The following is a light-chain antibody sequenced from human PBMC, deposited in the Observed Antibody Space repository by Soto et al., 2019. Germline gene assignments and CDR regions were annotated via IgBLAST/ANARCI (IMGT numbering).Light chain of an antibody. CDR1: SSDVGGYKY. CDR3: SSYTGISPYV. Sequence: QSALTQPASVSGSPGQSITISCTGTSSDVGGYKYVSWYQQHPGKAPKLMIYDVNYWPSGVSHRFSGSKSGNTASLTISGLQAEDEADYYCSSYTGISPYVFGTGTKLTVL. V-gene: IGLV2-14*01. J-gene: IGLJ1*01. CDR2: DVN.